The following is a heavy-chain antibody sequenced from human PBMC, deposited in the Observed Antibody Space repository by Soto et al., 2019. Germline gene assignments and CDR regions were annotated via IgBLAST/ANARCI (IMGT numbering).Heavy chain of an antibody. CDR2: ISGSGGST. V-gene: IGHV3-23*01. D-gene: IGHD3-16*02. Sequence: EVQLLESGGGLVQPGGSLRLSCAASGFTFSSYAMSWVRQAPGTGLEWVSAISGSGGSTYYADSVKGRFTISRDNSKNTLYLQMNSLRAEDTAVYYCAKDKRALSTYMDVWGKGTTVTVSS. CDR1: GFTFSSYA. J-gene: IGHJ6*03. CDR3: AKDKRALSTYMDV.